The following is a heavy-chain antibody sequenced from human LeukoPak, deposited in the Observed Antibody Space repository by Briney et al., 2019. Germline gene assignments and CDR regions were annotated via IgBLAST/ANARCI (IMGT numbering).Heavy chain of an antibody. CDR1: GGSFSGYY. Sequence: SETLSLTCAVYGGSFSGYYWSWIRQPPGKGLEWIGEINHSGSTNYNPSLKSRVTISVDTSKNQFSLKLSSVTAADTAAYYCARARVAAAGTLSGYRYYYGMDVWGQGTTVTVSS. CDR3: ARARVAAAGTLSGYRYYYGMDV. CDR2: INHSGST. J-gene: IGHJ6*02. D-gene: IGHD6-13*01. V-gene: IGHV4-34*01.